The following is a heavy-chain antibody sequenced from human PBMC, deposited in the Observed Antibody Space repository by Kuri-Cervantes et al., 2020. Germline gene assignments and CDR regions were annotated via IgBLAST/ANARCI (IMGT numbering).Heavy chain of an antibody. CDR1: GFTFSSYA. CDR2: ISSSSSYI. V-gene: IGHV3-23*01. CDR3: AKATGALGILAW. J-gene: IGHJ4*02. D-gene: IGHD7-27*01. Sequence: GESLKISCAASGFTFSSYAMSWVRQAPGKGLEWVSSISSSSSYIYYADSVKGRFTISRDNSKNTLYLQMNSLRAEDTAVYYCAKATGALGILAWWGQGTLVTVSS.